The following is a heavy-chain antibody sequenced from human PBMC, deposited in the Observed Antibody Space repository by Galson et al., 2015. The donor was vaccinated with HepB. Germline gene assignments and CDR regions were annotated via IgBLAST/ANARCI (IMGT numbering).Heavy chain of an antibody. CDR2: ISGSSNHI. D-gene: IGHD2-15*01. CDR1: GFTFSRYS. J-gene: IGHJ1*01. Sequence: SLRLSCATSGFTFSRYSMNWVRQAPGKGLEWVSCISGSSNHIYYADSVRGRFTISRDNAEKSVYLQMNSLRAEDSAVYYCAGASGGSCFYGSAVCGQRTPVTVSS. CDR3: AGASGGSCFYGSAV. V-gene: IGHV3-21*01.